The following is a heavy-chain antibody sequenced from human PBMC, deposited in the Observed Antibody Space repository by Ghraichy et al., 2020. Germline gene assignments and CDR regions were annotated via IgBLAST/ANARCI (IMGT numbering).Heavy chain of an antibody. D-gene: IGHD5-18*01. V-gene: IGHV3-64*01. CDR3: ARRSGSTYGPYDS. CDR2: ITSNGGST. CDR1: GFSFSSYS. J-gene: IGHJ4*02. Sequence: ETLSLTCAASGFSFSSYSMHWVRQAPGKGLEYVSTITSNGGSTSYANSVKGRFTISRDNSKNTVYLQMGSLRLEDMAVYYCARRSGSTYGPYDSWGQGTLVTVSS.